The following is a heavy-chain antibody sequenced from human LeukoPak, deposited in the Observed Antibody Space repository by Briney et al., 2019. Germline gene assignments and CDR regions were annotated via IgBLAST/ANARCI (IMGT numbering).Heavy chain of an antibody. V-gene: IGHV3-7*01. Sequence: GSLRLSCAASGFTFSSYWMSWVRQAPGKGLEWVPNIKQDGSEKYYVDSVKGRFTISRDNAKKSLYLQMNSLRAEDTAVYYCARERYDILTWYIGGFDYWGQGTLVTVSS. J-gene: IGHJ4*02. CDR3: ARERYDILTWYIGGFDY. CDR1: GFTFSSYW. D-gene: IGHD3-9*01. CDR2: IKQDGSEK.